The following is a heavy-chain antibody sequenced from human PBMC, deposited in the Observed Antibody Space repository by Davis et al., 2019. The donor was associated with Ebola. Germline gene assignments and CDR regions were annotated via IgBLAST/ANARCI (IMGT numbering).Heavy chain of an antibody. CDR2: ISNDGSDK. Sequence: GESLKISCAASGFTLSSFGMHWLRQAPGKGLEWVAVISNDGSDKNYADSVKGRFTISRDNSKNTLYLQMNSLRAEDTAVYYCATTPQYSSGQNKPFDYWGQGTLVTVSS. CDR3: ATTPQYSSGQNKPFDY. D-gene: IGHD6-19*01. J-gene: IGHJ4*02. V-gene: IGHV3-30*03. CDR1: GFTLSSFG.